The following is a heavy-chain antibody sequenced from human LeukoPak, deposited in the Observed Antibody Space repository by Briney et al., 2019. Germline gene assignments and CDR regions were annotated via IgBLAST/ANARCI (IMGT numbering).Heavy chain of an antibody. J-gene: IGHJ4*02. CDR2: IYSGGST. D-gene: IGHD2-15*01. V-gene: IGHV3-66*02. Sequence: GGSLRLSCAASGFTVSSNYMSWVRQAPAKGLECVSVIYSGGSTYYSDSVEGRVTISRDNSKNTLYLQMNSLRAEDTAVYYCAREGTGYCSGGSCLNWGQGTLVTVSS. CDR3: AREGTGYCSGGSCLN. CDR1: GFTVSSNY.